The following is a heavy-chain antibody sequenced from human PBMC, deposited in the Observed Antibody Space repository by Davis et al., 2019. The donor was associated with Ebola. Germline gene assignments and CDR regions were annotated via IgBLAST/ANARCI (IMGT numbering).Heavy chain of an antibody. CDR3: ARVGSHYDSSGYYPDY. V-gene: IGHV3-48*04. J-gene: IGHJ4*02. CDR2: ISSSSSTI. D-gene: IGHD3-22*01. Sequence: PGGSLRLSCAASGFTFSSYSMNWVRQAPGKGLEWVSYISSSSSTIYYADSVKGRFTISRDNAKNSLYLQMNSLRAEDTAVYYCARVGSHYDSSGYYPDYWGQGTLVTVSS. CDR1: GFTFSSYS.